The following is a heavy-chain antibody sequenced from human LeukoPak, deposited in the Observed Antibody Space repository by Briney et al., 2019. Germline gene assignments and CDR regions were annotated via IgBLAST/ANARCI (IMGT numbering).Heavy chain of an antibody. CDR1: GFTFSSYS. D-gene: IGHD5-18*01. V-gene: IGHV3-21*01. CDR3: ARMADTANFDY. J-gene: IGHJ4*02. CDR2: ISSSSSYI. Sequence: GGSLRLSCAASGFTFSSYSMNWVRQAPGKGLEWVSSISSSSSYIYYADSVKGRFTISRDNAKNSLYLQMNSLRAEDTAVYYCARMADTANFDYWGQGTLVSVSS.